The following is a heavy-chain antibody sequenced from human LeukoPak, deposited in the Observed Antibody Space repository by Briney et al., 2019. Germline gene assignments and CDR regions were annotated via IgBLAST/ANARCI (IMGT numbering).Heavy chain of an antibody. D-gene: IGHD3-22*01. CDR3: ARDPVHYYDSSGYWRY. V-gene: IGHV1-18*04. CDR1: GYTFINNW. J-gene: IGHJ4*02. CDR2: ISAYNGDT. Sequence: ASVKVSCKASGYTFINNWMHWVRQAPGQGLEWMGWISAYNGDTNYAQNLQGRVTMTTDKSTSTAYMELRSLRSDDTAVYYCARDPVHYYDSSGYWRYWGQGTLVTVSS.